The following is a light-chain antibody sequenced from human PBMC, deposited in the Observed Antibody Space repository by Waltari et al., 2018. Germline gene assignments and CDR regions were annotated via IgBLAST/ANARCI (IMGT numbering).Light chain of an antibody. CDR1: SSDVCGYDS. V-gene: IGLV2-14*01. Sequence: QSALTQPASVSGSPGQSTTISSTATSSDVCGYDSVSGYQQHPGKAPMLMIFDVTKPPSGVSDRFSGSKSGNTASLTMSGLHTEDEADYYCASYTSSKTWVFGGGTKLTVL. J-gene: IGLJ3*02. CDR3: ASYTSSKTWV. CDR2: DVT.